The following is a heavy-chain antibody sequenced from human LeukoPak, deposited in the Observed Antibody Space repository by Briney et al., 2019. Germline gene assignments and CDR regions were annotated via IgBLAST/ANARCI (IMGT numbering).Heavy chain of an antibody. CDR3: ARLKYYYDSSGSRAEYFQH. V-gene: IGHV4-4*07. J-gene: IGHJ1*01. D-gene: IGHD3-22*01. CDR1: GGSISSYY. CDR2: IHTSGST. Sequence: SETLSLTCTVSGGSISSYYWSWIRQPAGKGLEWIGRIHTSGSTNYSPSLKSRVTISVDTSKNQFSLKLSSVTAADTAVYYCARLKYYYDSSGSRAEYFQHWGQGTLVTASS.